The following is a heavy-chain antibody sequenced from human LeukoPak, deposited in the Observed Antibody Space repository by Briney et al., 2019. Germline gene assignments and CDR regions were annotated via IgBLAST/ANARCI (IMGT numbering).Heavy chain of an antibody. CDR3: ATIENSDYSLNYFDY. D-gene: IGHD4-11*01. CDR2: FDPEDGET. V-gene: IGHV1-24*01. CDR1: GYTLTELS. Sequence: ASVKVSCKVSGYTLTELSMHWVRQAPGKGLEWMGGFDPEDGETIYAQKFQGRVTMTEDTSTDTAYMELSSLRSEDTAVYYCATIENSDYSLNYFDYWGQGTLVTVSS. J-gene: IGHJ4*02.